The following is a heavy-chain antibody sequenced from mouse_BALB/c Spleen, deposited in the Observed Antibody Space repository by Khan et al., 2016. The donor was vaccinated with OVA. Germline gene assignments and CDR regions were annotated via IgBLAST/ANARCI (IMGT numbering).Heavy chain of an antibody. CDR2: TYPGGGYT. Sequence: QVQLQQSGAELVRPGTSVKMSCKAAGYTFTNYWIGWVKQRPGHGLEWIGDTYPGGGYTNYNEKFKGKATLTADTSSSTAYMQLSGLTSEDSANYYCGRRGAARATWDYFDYWGQGTTLPVSS. CDR3: GRRGAARATWDYFDY. V-gene: IGHV1-63*02. D-gene: IGHD3-1*01. CDR1: GYTFTNYW. J-gene: IGHJ2*01.